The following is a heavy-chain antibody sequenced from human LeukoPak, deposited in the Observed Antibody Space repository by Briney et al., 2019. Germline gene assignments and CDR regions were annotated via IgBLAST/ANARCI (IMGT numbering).Heavy chain of an antibody. V-gene: IGHV1-18*01. Sequence: ASVKVSCKASGYTFTSYGISWVRQAPGQGLEWMGWISAYNGNTNYAQKLQGRVTMTTDTSTSTAYMELRSLRSDDTAVYYCARDTLTGSGLDAFGIWGQGTMVTVSS. CDR3: ARDTLTGSGLDAFGI. D-gene: IGHD3-9*01. CDR1: GYTFTSYG. CDR2: ISAYNGNT. J-gene: IGHJ3*02.